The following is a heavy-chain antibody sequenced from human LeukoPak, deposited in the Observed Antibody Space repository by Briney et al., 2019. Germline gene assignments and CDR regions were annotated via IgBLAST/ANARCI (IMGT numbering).Heavy chain of an antibody. J-gene: IGHJ4*02. CDR3: ASEYSSNYFDY. D-gene: IGHD6-13*01. V-gene: IGHV3-33*08. CDR1: GFTFSSYG. Sequence: GGSLRLSCAASGFTFSSYGMHWVRQAPGKGLEWVAVISVKGRFTISRDNAKNSLYLQMNSLRAEDTAVYYCASEYSSNYFDYWGQGTLVTVSS. CDR2: I.